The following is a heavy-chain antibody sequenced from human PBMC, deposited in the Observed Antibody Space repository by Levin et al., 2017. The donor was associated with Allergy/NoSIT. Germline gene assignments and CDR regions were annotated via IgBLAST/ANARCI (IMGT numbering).Heavy chain of an antibody. CDR3: AGVLGGSGWYWYYFDY. D-gene: IGHD6-19*01. Sequence: SETLSLTCAVYGGSFSGYYWSWIRQPPGKGLEWIGEINNSGSTNYNPSLKSRVTISVDTSKNQFSLKLSSVTAAGTAVYYCAGVLGGSGWYWYYFDYWGQGTLVTVSA. J-gene: IGHJ4*02. CDR1: GGSFSGYY. V-gene: IGHV4-34*01. CDR2: INNSGST.